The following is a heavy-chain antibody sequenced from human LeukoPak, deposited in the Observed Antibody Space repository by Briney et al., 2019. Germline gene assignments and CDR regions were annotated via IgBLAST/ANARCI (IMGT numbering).Heavy chain of an antibody. CDR2: IIQDGSEK. Sequence: GGSLRPSCAASGFTFSSFWMSWVRRAPGKGREWVAKIIQDGSEKYYVDSVKGRFTISRDNAKNSLYLQMNSLRAEDTAVYYCARDSPGIMIFGVVTPNGGQGTLVTVSS. CDR1: GFTFSSFW. CDR3: ARDSPGIMIFGVVTPN. V-gene: IGHV3-7*05. D-gene: IGHD3-3*01. J-gene: IGHJ4*02.